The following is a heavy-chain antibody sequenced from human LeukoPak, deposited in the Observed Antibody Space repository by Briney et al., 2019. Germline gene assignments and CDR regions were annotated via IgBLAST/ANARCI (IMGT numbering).Heavy chain of an antibody. J-gene: IGHJ5*02. V-gene: IGHV4-59*08. Sequence: PSETLSLTCTVSGGSISSYYWSWIRQPPGKGLEWIGYIYYSGSTNHNPSLKSRVTISVDTSKNQFSLKLSSVTAADTAVYYCARRASENWFDPWGQGTLVTVSS. CDR2: IYYSGST. D-gene: IGHD6-6*01. CDR1: GGSISSYY. CDR3: ARRASENWFDP.